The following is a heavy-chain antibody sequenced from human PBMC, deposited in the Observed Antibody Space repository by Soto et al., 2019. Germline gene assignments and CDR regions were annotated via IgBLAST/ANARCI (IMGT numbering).Heavy chain of an antibody. CDR2: IYHSGST. CDR1: GGSISSSNW. Sequence: QVQLQESGPGLVKPSGTLSLTCAVSGGSISSSNWWSWGRQPPGKGLEWIGEIYHSGSTNYNPSLKSRVTIPVEKSKNQFSLKLSSVTAADTAVYYCAREGSSGYYPYWYFDLWGRGTLVTVSS. CDR3: AREGSSGYYPYWYFDL. D-gene: IGHD3-22*01. J-gene: IGHJ2*01. V-gene: IGHV4-4*02.